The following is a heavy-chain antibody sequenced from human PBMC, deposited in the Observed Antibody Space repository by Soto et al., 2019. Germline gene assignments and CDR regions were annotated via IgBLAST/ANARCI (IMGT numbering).Heavy chain of an antibody. CDR3: ANLSSGWFAVNDAFDI. CDR2: ISGSGGST. CDR1: GFTFSSYA. V-gene: IGHV3-23*01. D-gene: IGHD6-19*01. Sequence: EVQLLESGGGLVQPGGSLRLSCAASGFTFSSYAMSWVRQAPGKGLEWVSAISGSGGSTYYADSVKGRFTISRDNSKNTLYLQMNSLRAEDTAVYYCANLSSGWFAVNDAFDIWGQGTMVTVSS. J-gene: IGHJ3*02.